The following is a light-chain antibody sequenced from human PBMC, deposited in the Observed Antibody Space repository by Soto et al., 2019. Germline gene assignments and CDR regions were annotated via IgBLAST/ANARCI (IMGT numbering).Light chain of an antibody. CDR2: DVS. V-gene: IGLV2-14*01. J-gene: IGLJ2*01. Sequence: QSALTQPASVSGSPGQSITISCTGTSSDVGGYNYVSWYQQHPGKAPKLMIYDVSNRPSGVSNRFSGSKSGNTASLTISGLQAEDEDDYYCSSYPSSSALEGVVFGGGTKVTVL. CDR1: SSDVGGYNY. CDR3: SSYPSSSALEGVV.